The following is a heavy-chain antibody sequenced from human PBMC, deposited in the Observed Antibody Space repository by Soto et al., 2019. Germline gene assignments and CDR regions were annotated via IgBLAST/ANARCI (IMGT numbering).Heavy chain of an antibody. J-gene: IGHJ5*02. CDR3: ARNLASSGWSNWFDP. D-gene: IGHD6-19*01. CDR2: IYTSGST. Sequence: SETLSLTCTASGGSISSYYWSWTRQPAGKGLEWIGRIYTSGSTNYNPSPKSRVTMSVDTSKNQFSLKLSSVTAADTAVYYCARNLASSGWSNWFDPWGQGTLVTVSS. CDR1: GGSISSYY. V-gene: IGHV4-4*07.